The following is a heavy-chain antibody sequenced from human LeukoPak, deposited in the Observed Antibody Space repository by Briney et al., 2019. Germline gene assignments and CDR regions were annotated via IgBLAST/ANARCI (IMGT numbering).Heavy chain of an antibody. CDR3: ARRGYDYVWGSYLDLGAFDI. Sequence: SQTLSLACAVSGGSISSGGYSWSWIRQPPGKGLEWIGCIYHSGSTYYNPSLKSRVTISVDRSKNQFSLKLSSVTAAATAVYYCARRGYDYVWGSYLDLGAFDIWGQGTMVTVSS. J-gene: IGHJ3*02. CDR2: IYHSGST. V-gene: IGHV4-30-2*01. D-gene: IGHD3-16*01. CDR1: GGSISSGGYS.